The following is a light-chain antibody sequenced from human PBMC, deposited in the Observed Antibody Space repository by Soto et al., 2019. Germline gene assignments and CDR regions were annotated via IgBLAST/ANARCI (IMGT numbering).Light chain of an antibody. Sequence: DIQMTQSPSSLSASVGDRFSITCLASQSISSYLNWYQQKPGKAPNLLIYAASNLQSGVPSRFSGSGFGTDFTLTIGSLQPEDVATYYCQQANSFPITFGQGTRLEIK. V-gene: IGKV1-39*01. CDR2: AAS. CDR1: QSISSY. CDR3: QQANSFPIT. J-gene: IGKJ5*01.